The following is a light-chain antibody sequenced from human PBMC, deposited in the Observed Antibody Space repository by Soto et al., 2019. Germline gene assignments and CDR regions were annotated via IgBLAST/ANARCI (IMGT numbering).Light chain of an antibody. J-gene: IGKJ2*01. CDR2: GAS. Sequence: EIVLTQSPGTLSLSPGERATLSCRASQSVSSSYLAWYQQKPGQAPRLLIYGASSRATGIPDRFSGSGSGTDFTLTISRLEPEDFVVYYCQQYSRSSPLYAFGQGTKLEIK. CDR1: QSVSSSY. V-gene: IGKV3-20*01. CDR3: QQYSRSSPLYA.